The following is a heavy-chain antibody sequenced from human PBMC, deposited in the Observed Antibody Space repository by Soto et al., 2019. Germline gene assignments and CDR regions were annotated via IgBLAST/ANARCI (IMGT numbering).Heavy chain of an antibody. V-gene: IGHV4-59*01. Sequence: QVQLQESGPGLVKPSETLSLTCTVSGGSISSYYWSWIRQPPGKGLEWIGYIYYSGSTNYNPSLKSRVTISVDTSKNQFSLKLSSVTAADTAVYYCARVLKLGAYNWFDPWGQGTLVTVSS. CDR3: ARVLKLGAYNWFDP. J-gene: IGHJ5*02. CDR1: GGSISSYY. D-gene: IGHD1-26*01. CDR2: IYYSGST.